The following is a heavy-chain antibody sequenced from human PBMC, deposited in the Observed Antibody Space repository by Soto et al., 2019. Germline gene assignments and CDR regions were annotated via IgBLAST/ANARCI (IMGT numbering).Heavy chain of an antibody. CDR2: ISYDGSNK. J-gene: IGHJ6*02. D-gene: IGHD3-3*01. CDR1: GFTFSSYA. Sequence: PGGSLRLSCAASGFTFSSYAMHWVRQAPGKGLEWVAVISYDGSNKYYADSVKGRFTISRDNSKNTLYLQMNSLRAEDTAVYYCAKDVSYYDFWGYGMDVWGQGTTVTVSS. CDR3: AKDVSYYDFWGYGMDV. V-gene: IGHV3-30*18.